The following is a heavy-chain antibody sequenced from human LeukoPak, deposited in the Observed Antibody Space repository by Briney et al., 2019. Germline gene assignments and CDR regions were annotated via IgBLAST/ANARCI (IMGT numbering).Heavy chain of an antibody. Sequence: SETLSLTCTVSGGSISSSSYYWGWIRQPPGKGLEWIGSIYYSGSTYYNPSLKSRVTISVDTSKNQFSLKLSSVTAADTAVYYCARHRPHLLRYFDWRRNSGFDYWGQGTLVTVSS. D-gene: IGHD3-9*01. J-gene: IGHJ4*02. CDR3: ARHRPHLLRYFDWRRNSGFDY. V-gene: IGHV4-39*01. CDR2: IYYSGST. CDR1: GGSISSSSYY.